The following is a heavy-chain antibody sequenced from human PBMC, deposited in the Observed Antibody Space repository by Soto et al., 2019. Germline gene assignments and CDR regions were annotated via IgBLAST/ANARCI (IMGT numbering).Heavy chain of an antibody. CDR2: ISGSGDST. Sequence: GGSLRLSCSASGFTFSSYAMSWVRQAPGKGLEWVSGISGSGDSTYYADSVKGRFTISRDNSKHTLYMQMNSLRAEDTAIYYCELRYRYDTFDPWGQGSLVTVSS. CDR3: ELRYRYDTFDP. CDR1: GFTFSSYA. D-gene: IGHD5-18*01. J-gene: IGHJ5*02. V-gene: IGHV3-23*01.